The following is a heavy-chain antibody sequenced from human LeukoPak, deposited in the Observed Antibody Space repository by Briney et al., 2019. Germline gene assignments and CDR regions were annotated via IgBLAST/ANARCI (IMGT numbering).Heavy chain of an antibody. CDR3: VGGTVTRAFDP. CDR1: GFTFSNYW. J-gene: IGHJ5*02. CDR2: IKQDGSEK. V-gene: IGHV3-7*01. D-gene: IGHD4-11*01. Sequence: TGQSRRLSCAASGFTFSNYWRRWVRQAPGKGLEWVASIKQDGSEKNYVDSAKGRFTISRDNAKNSLYLQMNSLRAEDTAVYFCVGGTVTRAFDPWGQGTLVTVSS.